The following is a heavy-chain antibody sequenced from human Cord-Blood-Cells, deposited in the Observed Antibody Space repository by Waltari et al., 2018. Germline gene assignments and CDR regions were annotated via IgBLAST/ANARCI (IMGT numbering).Heavy chain of an antibody. J-gene: IGHJ6*03. D-gene: IGHD7-27*01. CDR2: IYSGGST. Sequence: EVQLVESGGGLIQPGGSLRLSCAASGFTVSSNYMSWVRQAPGKGLEWVSVIYSGGSTYYEDSVKGRFTISRDNSKNTLYLKMNSLRAEDTAVYYCARAPNWGSYYYYYYYMDVWGKGTTVTVSS. CDR1: GFTVSSNY. V-gene: IGHV3-53*01. CDR3: ARAPNWGSYYYYYYYMDV.